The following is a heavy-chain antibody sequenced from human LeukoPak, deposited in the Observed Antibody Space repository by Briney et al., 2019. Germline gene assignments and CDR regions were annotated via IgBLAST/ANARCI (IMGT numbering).Heavy chain of an antibody. CDR3: VRGRQFGAGSFDY. D-gene: IGHD3-10*01. Sequence: PGGSLRLSCAASGFTVSSNYMNWVRQAPGKGLEWVSVIHSGGSTYYEDSVKGRFTISRDNSKNTLYLQMNSLRAEDTAVYYCVRGRQFGAGSFDYWGQGTLVTVPS. V-gene: IGHV3-66*01. CDR1: GFTVSSNY. CDR2: IHSGGST. J-gene: IGHJ4*02.